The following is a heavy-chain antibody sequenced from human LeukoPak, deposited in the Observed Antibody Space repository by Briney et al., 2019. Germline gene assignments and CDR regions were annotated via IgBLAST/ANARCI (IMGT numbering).Heavy chain of an antibody. J-gene: IGHJ4*02. D-gene: IGHD6-13*01. V-gene: IGHV3-23*01. CDR2: ISGSGGST. Sequence: GGSLRLSCAASGFTFSSYAMSWVRQAPGKGLEWGSIISGSGGSTYYADSVKGRFTISRDNSRNTLYLQMNSLRAEDTAVYYCAKDLQQLVLLSFFDYWGQGTLVTVSS. CDR3: AKDLQQLVLLSFFDY. CDR1: GFTFSSYA.